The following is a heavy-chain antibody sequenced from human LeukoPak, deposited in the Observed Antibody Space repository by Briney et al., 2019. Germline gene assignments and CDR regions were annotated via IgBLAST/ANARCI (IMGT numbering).Heavy chain of an antibody. CDR1: GGSISSSGYY. D-gene: IGHD3-22*01. V-gene: IGHV4-39*01. CDR3: ARHGDYYDTSGDWFDP. Sequence: SETLSLTCTVSGGSISSSGYYWGWIRQPPGRGLEWIGSMYYSGSTYYNPSLKSRVTISVDTSKNQFSLKLSSVTAADTAVYYCARHGDYYDTSGDWFDPWGQGTLVTVSS. CDR2: MYYSGST. J-gene: IGHJ5*02.